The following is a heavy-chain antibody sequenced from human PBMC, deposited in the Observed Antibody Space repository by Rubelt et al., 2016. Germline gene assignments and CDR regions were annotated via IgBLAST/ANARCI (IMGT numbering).Heavy chain of an antibody. J-gene: IGHJ4*02. Sequence: GGGSAQTGGSLRLSCAGSGFTLSSFAMSWVRQAPGKGLEWVARITGSGVTKDYADSVGGRFTISRDNAKNSLSLQMNSLRAGDTAVYYCARVVSGSYHGAFDYWGQGTLVTVSS. D-gene: IGHD1-26*01. CDR3: ARVVSGSYHGAFDY. CDR2: ITGSGVTK. CDR1: GFTLSSFA. V-gene: IGHV3-23*01.